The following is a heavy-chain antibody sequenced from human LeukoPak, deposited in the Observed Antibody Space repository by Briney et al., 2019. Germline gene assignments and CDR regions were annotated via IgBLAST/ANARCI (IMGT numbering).Heavy chain of an antibody. CDR1: GFTFGSYG. CDR3: AIMHGYYDGSGYWVQ. CDR2: ITPNADRT. D-gene: IGHD3-22*01. Sequence: GSLRLSCAASGFTFGSYGMSWVRQAPGKGLEWVSFITPNADRTSYADSVEGRFTISRDNPRNTLYMQMNSLRDEDTAIYYCAIMHGYYDGSGYWVQWGQGTLVTVSS. V-gene: IGHV3-23*01. J-gene: IGHJ1*01.